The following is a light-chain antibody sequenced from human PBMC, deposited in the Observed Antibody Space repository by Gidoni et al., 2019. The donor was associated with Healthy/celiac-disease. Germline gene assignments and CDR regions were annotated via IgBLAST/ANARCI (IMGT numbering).Light chain of an antibody. V-gene: IGKV1-39*01. CDR2: AAS. CDR1: QSISSY. CDR3: QQSYSTPYS. J-gene: IGKJ2*03. Sequence: DIQMTQSPSYLSASVGDRVTITCRASQSISSYLNWYQQKPGKAPKLLIYAASSLQSGVPSRFSGIGSGTDFTLTISSLQPEDFATYYCQQSYSTPYSFGQGTKLEIK.